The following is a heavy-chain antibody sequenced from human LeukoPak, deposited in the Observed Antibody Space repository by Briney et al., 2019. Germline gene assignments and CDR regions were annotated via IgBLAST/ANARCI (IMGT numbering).Heavy chain of an antibody. CDR2: ISAYNGNT. J-gene: IGHJ3*02. D-gene: IGHD3-22*01. CDR1: GYTFTSYG. Sequence: ASVKVSCKASGYTFTSYGISWVRQAPGQGLEWMGWISAYNGNTNYAQKPQGRVTMTTDTSTSTAYMELRSLRSDDTAVYYCARGDYYDSSGIQGDAFDIWGQGTMVTVSS. V-gene: IGHV1-18*01. CDR3: ARGDYYDSSGIQGDAFDI.